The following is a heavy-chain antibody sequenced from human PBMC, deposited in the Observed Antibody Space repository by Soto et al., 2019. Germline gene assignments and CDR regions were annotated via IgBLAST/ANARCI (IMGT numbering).Heavy chain of an antibody. J-gene: IGHJ4*02. CDR2: ISSSSSYI. V-gene: IGHV3-21*01. Sequence: GGSLRLSCAASGFTFSSYSMNWVRQAPGKGLEWVSSISSSSSYIYYADSVKGRFTTSRDNAKNSLYLQMNSLRAEDTAVYYCARALEVVMTPTASDYWGQGTLVTVSS. CDR3: ARALEVVMTPTASDY. D-gene: IGHD2-15*01. CDR1: GFTFSSYS.